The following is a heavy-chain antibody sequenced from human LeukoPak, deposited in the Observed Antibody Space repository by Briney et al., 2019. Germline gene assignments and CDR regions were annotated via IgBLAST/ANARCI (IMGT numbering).Heavy chain of an antibody. Sequence: GGSLRLSCAASGFTVSSNYMSWVRQAPGKGLEWVSVIYSGGSTYYADSVKGRFTISRDNSKNTLYLQMNSLRAEDTAVYYRARGDYSSGFDYWGQGTLVTVSS. J-gene: IGHJ4*02. CDR2: IYSGGST. D-gene: IGHD6-25*01. V-gene: IGHV3-66*01. CDR1: GFTVSSNY. CDR3: ARGDYSSGFDY.